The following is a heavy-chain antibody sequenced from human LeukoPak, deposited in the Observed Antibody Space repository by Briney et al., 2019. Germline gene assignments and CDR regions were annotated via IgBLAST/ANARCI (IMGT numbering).Heavy chain of an antibody. D-gene: IGHD3-10*01. CDR3: AKVPYSDYGSGRPPFMDV. Sequence: GGSLRLSCAASGFTFSSYAMSWVRQAPGKGLEWVSTISDSAGSTYYADSVKGRFTISRDNYKNTLYLQMDSLRAEDTAIYYCAKVPYSDYGSGRPPFMDVWGQGTTVAVSS. CDR2: ISDSAGST. V-gene: IGHV3-23*01. J-gene: IGHJ6*02. CDR1: GFTFSSYA.